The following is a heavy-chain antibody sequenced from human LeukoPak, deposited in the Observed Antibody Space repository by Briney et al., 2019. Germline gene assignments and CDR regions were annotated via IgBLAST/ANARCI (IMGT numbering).Heavy chain of an antibody. CDR3: ARGWEEEAFDI. CDR1: GGSISSYY. Sequence: PSETLSLTCTVSGGSISSYYWSWIRQPPGRGLEWIGYIYYSGSTNYNPSLKSRVTISVDTSKNQFSLKLSSVTAADTAVYYCARGWEEEAFDIWGQGTMVTVSS. J-gene: IGHJ3*02. V-gene: IGHV4-59*01. CDR2: IYYSGST. D-gene: IGHD1-26*01.